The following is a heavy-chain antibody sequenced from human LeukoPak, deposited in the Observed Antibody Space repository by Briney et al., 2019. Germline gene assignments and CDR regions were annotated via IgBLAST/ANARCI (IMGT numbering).Heavy chain of an antibody. V-gene: IGHV4-34*01. J-gene: IGHJ4*02. CDR1: GDSISTYY. Sequence: SETLSLTCTVSGDSISTYYWSWIRQPPGKGLEWIGEINHSGSTNYNPSLKSRVTISVDTSKNQFSLKLSSVTAADTAVYYCARVSIAAAGVDYWGQGTLVTVSS. CDR2: INHSGST. D-gene: IGHD6-13*01. CDR3: ARVSIAAAGVDY.